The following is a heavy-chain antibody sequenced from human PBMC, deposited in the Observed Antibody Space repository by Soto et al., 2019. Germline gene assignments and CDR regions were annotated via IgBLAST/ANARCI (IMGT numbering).Heavy chain of an antibody. Sequence: QVQLVESGGGVVQPGRSLRLSCAASGFSFSTTGMHWVRQAPGKGLEWVAMISHDGGAVHFADSVKGRFTISRDDSTNTLYLQMNSLRPEDTAVYYCAKDLYSSDWLDVFDSWGQGSLVTVSS. J-gene: IGHJ5*01. CDR3: AKDLYSSDWLDVFDS. CDR2: ISHDGGAV. D-gene: IGHD6-19*01. V-gene: IGHV3-30*18. CDR1: GFSFSTTG.